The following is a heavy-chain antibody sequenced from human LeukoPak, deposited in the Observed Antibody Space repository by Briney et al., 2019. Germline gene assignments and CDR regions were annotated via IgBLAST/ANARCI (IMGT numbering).Heavy chain of an antibody. Sequence: PGGSLRLSCAASGFTFSSYAMSWVRQAPGKGLEWVSAISGSGGSTYYADSVKGRFTISRDNSKNTLYLQMNSLRAEDTAVYYCAIQGVYYYDSSGYFSFDYWGQGTLVTVSS. V-gene: IGHV3-23*01. CDR3: AIQGVYYYDSSGYFSFDY. CDR2: ISGSGGST. J-gene: IGHJ4*02. D-gene: IGHD3-22*01. CDR1: GFTFSSYA.